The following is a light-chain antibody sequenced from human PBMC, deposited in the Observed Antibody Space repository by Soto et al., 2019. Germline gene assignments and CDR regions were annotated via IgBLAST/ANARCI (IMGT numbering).Light chain of an antibody. CDR2: GAS. CDR1: QSVSSN. J-gene: IGKJ4*01. V-gene: IGKV3-15*01. CDR3: QKYNNWPPT. Sequence: EIVMTQSPATLSVSPGERATLSCRASQSVSSNLAWYQQKPGQAPRLLIYGASTRATGIPARFSGSGSGAELNLTIRCLQPEDFAVHYCQKYNNWPPTFGGGTKVEIK.